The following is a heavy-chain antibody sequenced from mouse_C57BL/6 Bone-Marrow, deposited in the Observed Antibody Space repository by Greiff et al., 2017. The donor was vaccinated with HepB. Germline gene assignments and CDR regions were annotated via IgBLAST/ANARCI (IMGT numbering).Heavy chain of an antibody. Sequence: QVQLQQPGAELVKPGASVKLSCKASGYTFTSYWMHWVKQRPGRGLEWIGRIDPNSGGTKYNEKFKSKATLTVDKPSSTAYVQLSSLKSEDSAVYYCARWGTTVVATDAMDYWGQGTSVTVSS. V-gene: IGHV1-72*01. D-gene: IGHD1-1*01. CDR2: IDPNSGGT. CDR3: ARWGTTVVATDAMDY. J-gene: IGHJ4*01. CDR1: GYTFTSYW.